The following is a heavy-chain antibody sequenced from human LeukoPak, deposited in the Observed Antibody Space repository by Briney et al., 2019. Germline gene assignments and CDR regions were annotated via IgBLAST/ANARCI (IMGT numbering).Heavy chain of an antibody. D-gene: IGHD2-21*02. Sequence: PGGSLRLSCAASGFTFSSYGMSWVRQAPGKGLEWVSAISGSGGRTYYADSVKGRFTISRDNSKNTLYLQMNSLRAEDTAVYYCAKDAVIVVVTAILGDWGHGTLVTASS. J-gene: IGHJ4*01. CDR2: ISGSGGRT. CDR1: GFTFSSYG. CDR3: AKDAVIVVVTAILGD. V-gene: IGHV3-23*01.